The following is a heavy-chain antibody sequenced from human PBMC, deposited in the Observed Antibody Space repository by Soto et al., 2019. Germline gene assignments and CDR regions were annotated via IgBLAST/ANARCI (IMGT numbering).Heavy chain of an antibody. D-gene: IGHD3-16*01. Sequence: SQTLSLTCVISGDRVSSNDATWDWIRQSPSRGLEWLGRTYYRSGWQTDYAISVKSRISINPDTSNNQVSLQLNSVTPDDTAVYYCARLIGNSWLDSWGQGTLVTVSS. CDR2: TYYRSGWQT. CDR1: GDRVSSNDAT. J-gene: IGHJ5*01. CDR3: ARLIGNSWLDS. V-gene: IGHV6-1*01.